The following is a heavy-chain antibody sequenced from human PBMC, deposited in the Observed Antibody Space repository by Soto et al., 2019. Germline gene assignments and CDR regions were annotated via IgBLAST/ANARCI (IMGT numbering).Heavy chain of an antibody. Sequence: QLHLVESGGGEVQPGRSLRLSCVGSGFTFKNYGMHWVRQAPGKGLEWVAAIWHDGSRTIYADTVKGRFTISRDDAKNTVFLQMNSLGVEDTAVYYCARDLSYVSLDYRGQGTLVTVSS. CDR2: IWHDGSRT. D-gene: IGHD3-10*02. V-gene: IGHV3-33*01. J-gene: IGHJ4*02. CDR1: GFTFKNYG. CDR3: ARDLSYVSLDY.